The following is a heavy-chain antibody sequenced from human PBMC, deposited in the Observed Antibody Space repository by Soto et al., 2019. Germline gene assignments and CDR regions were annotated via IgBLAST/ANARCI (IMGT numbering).Heavy chain of an antibody. CDR1: GFTFSNYN. CDR3: AKDDGFSDY. V-gene: IGHV3-21*01. D-gene: IGHD3-10*01. CDR2: ITSTRVYI. J-gene: IGHJ4*02. Sequence: EVQLVESGGGLVKPGVSLRLSCAASGFTFSNYNMNWVRQAPGKGLEWVSSITSTRVYIYQADSVKGRFSVSRDNGKNSLYLQMNSLRAEDTAVYYCAKDDGFSDYWGQGTLVTVSS.